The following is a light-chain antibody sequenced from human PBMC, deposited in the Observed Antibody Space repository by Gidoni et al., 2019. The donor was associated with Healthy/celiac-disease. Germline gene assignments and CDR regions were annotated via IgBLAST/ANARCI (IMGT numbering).Light chain of an antibody. CDR1: QDISNY. CDR3: QQYDNLPYT. CDR2: DAS. Sequence: DIQMTQSPSSLSASVGDRVTITCQAIQDISNYVNWYQQKPVKAPKLLIYDASNLETGVPSRFSGSGSGTDFTFTISSLQPEDIATYYCQQYDNLPYTFGQGTKLEIK. V-gene: IGKV1-33*01. J-gene: IGKJ2*01.